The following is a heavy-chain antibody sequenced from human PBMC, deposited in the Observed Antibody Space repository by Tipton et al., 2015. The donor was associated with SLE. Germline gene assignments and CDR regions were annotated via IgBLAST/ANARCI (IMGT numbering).Heavy chain of an antibody. V-gene: IGHV3-49*03. D-gene: IGHD2-8*01. CDR1: GFTLGDYA. CDR3: TRDPRRYCTNGVCYPV. J-gene: IGHJ4*02. CDR2: IRSKAYGGTT. Sequence: LRLSCTASGFTLGDYAMSWFRQAPGKGLEWVGFIRSKAYGGTTEYAASVKGRFTISRDDSKSIAYLQMNSLKTEDTAVYYCTRDPRRYCTNGVCYPVWGQGTLVTVSS.